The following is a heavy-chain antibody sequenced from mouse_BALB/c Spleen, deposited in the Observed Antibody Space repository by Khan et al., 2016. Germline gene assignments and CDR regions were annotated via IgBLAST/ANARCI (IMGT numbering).Heavy chain of an antibody. CDR1: GFSLIAYG. Sequence: QVQLKESGPGLVAPSQSLSITCTVSGFSLIAYGVNWVRQPPGKSLEWLGMIWGDGTTASNSALKSRLNSTKDNSKCQVFLKMNSLQTDDTATDYCARDGWGYYAMDYWGQGTSVTVSS. D-gene: IGHD2-2*01. CDR2: IWGDGTT. CDR3: ARDGWGYYAMDY. J-gene: IGHJ4*01. V-gene: IGHV2-6-7*01.